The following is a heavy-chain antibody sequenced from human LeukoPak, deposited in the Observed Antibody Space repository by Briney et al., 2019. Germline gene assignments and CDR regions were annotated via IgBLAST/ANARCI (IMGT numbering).Heavy chain of an antibody. CDR2: INPNSGGT. CDR3: ARDLKFGYSSSWYTY. CDR1: GYTFTGYY. Sequence: ASVKVSCKXSGYTFTGYYMHWVRQAPGQGLEWMGRINPNSGGTTYAQKFQGRVTMTRDTSISTAYMELSRLRSDDTAVYYCARDLKFGYSSSWYTYWGQGTLVTVSS. D-gene: IGHD6-13*01. J-gene: IGHJ4*02. V-gene: IGHV1-2*06.